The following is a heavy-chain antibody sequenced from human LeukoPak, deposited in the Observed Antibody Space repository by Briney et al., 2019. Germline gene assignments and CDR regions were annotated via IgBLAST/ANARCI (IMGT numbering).Heavy chain of an antibody. CDR3: ARGHYGLDV. J-gene: IGHJ6*02. CDR1: GFTFSDYY. V-gene: IGHV3-11*01. CDR2: INTGGSTI. Sequence: GGSLRLSCAASGFTFSDYYMSWIRQAPGKGRGWVSYINTGGSTIYYADSVKGGFTISRDNAKNSLYLQMNSLRAEDTAVYYCARGHYGLDVWGQGTTVTVSS.